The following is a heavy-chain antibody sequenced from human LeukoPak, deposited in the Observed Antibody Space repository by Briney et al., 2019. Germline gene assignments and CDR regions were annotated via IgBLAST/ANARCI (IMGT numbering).Heavy chain of an antibody. Sequence: TGGSLRLSCAASGFTVSSDFMSWVRQAPGKGLECVSLIYSAGDTYYADSVKGRFTISRDSSKNTLYLQMNSLRVEDTAVYYCARGRLYGYFDYWGQGTLVTVSS. V-gene: IGHV3-66*01. CDR3: ARGRLYGYFDY. D-gene: IGHD5-12*01. CDR2: IYSAGDT. J-gene: IGHJ4*02. CDR1: GFTVSSDF.